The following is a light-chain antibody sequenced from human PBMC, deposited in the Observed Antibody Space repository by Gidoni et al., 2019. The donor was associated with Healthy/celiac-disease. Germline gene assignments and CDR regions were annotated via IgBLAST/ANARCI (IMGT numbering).Light chain of an antibody. Sequence: SYELNQEPSVSVAPGPTASSTGSVDTLGEKYACWYKQTPGQSPVLVIYQASTQPSGIPERFSGSNSGNTATLTISGTQAMDEADYYCQAWDSSTRIWVFGGGTTLPVL. CDR2: QAS. J-gene: IGLJ3*02. V-gene: IGLV3-1*01. CDR1: TLGEKY. CDR3: QAWDSSTRIWV.